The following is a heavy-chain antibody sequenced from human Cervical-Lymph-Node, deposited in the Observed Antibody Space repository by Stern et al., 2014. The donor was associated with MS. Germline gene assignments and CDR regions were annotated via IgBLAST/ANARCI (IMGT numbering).Heavy chain of an antibody. J-gene: IGHJ5*02. CDR3: ARMEYSSSWYANWFDP. V-gene: IGHV1-3*01. CDR1: GYTFTSYA. Sequence: QVQLVQSGAEVKKPGASVKVSCKASGYTFTSYAMHWVRQAPGQRLEWMGWINAGNGNTKYSQKFQGRVTITRDTSASTAYMELSSLRSEDTAVYYCARMEYSSSWYANWFDPWGQGTLVTVSS. D-gene: IGHD6-13*01. CDR2: INAGNGNT.